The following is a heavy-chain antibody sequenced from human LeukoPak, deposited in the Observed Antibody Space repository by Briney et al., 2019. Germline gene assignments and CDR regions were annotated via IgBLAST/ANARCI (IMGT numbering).Heavy chain of an antibody. CDR3: ATYPHWVAGDV. CDR1: GFTFSDYW. Sequence: GGSLRLSCAASGFTFSDYWMSWVRQAPGKGLEWVANMNQDGSEKDYVDSVKGRFTISRDNARNSLYLQMGSLRAEDTAVYYCATYPHWVAGDVWGQAATVTVCS. CDR2: MNQDGSEK. J-gene: IGHJ6*02. V-gene: IGHV3-7*01. D-gene: IGHD2-15*01.